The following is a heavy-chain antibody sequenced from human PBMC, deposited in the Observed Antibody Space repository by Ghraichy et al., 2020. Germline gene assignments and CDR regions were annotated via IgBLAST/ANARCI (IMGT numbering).Heavy chain of an antibody. CDR3: TTNLAY. CDR2: IKSETSGGTI. CDR1: GFAFSNAW. Sequence: GGSLRLSCAASGFAFSNAWMRWVRQAPGKGLEWVGRIKSETSGGTIEYAAPVQHRFTISRDDSKNTLYLKMNSLKTEDTAVYYCTTNLAYWGRGTLVTVSS. D-gene: IGHD1-14*01. V-gene: IGHV3-15*01. J-gene: IGHJ4*02.